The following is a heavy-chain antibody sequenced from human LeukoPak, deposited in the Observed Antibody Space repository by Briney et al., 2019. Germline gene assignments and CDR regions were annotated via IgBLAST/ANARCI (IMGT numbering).Heavy chain of an antibody. V-gene: IGHV4-59*01. D-gene: IGHD4-17*01. CDR2: IYYSGST. Sequence: SETLSLTCTVSGGSISGYYWSWVRQPPGKGLEWIGYIYYSGSTNYNPSLKSRVTISVDTSKNQFSLKLSSVTAADTAVYYCARDHYGDYSNWFDPWGQGTLVTVSS. CDR3: ARDHYGDYSNWFDP. J-gene: IGHJ5*02. CDR1: GGSISGYY.